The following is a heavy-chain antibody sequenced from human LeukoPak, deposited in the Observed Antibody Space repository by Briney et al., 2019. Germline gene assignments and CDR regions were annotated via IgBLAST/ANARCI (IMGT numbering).Heavy chain of an antibody. CDR3: ARESGSMRWFDP. D-gene: IGHD6-25*01. V-gene: IGHV4-4*07. Sequence: SETLSLTCTVSGGSISGYYWSWIRQPAGKGLEWIGRMSTSGNSNYIPSLVSRVTMSVDTSRNQFSLNLSSVTAADTAVYYCARESGSMRWFDPWGQGTLVTVSS. J-gene: IGHJ5*02. CDR1: GGSISGYY. CDR2: MSTSGNS.